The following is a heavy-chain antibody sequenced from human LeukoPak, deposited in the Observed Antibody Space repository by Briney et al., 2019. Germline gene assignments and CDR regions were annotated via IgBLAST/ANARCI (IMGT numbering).Heavy chain of an antibody. V-gene: IGHV1-2*06. D-gene: IGHD3-22*01. CDR3: ARELTMIVVVKGGDAFDI. CDR2: INPNSGGT. Sequence: ASVKVSCKASGYTFTGYYMHWVRQAPGQGLEWMGRINPNSGGTNCAQKFQGRVTMTRDTSISTAYMELSRLRSDDTAVYYCARELTMIVVVKGGDAFDIWGQGTMVTVSS. J-gene: IGHJ3*02. CDR1: GYTFTGYY.